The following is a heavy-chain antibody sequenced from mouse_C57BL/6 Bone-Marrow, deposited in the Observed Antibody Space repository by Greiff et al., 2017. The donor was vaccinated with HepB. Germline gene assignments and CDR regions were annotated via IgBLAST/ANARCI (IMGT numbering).Heavy chain of an antibody. CDR2: NYWDDDK. CDR1: GFSLSTSGMG. V-gene: IGHV8-12*01. Sequence: QVTLKESGPGILQSSPTLSLSCSFSGFSLSTSGMGVSWIRQPSGKGLEWLAHNYWDDDKRYNPSLKSRLTISKDTSRNQVFLKSTSVDTADTATYYCGRRGDWDDAMDDWGQGTSVTVA. J-gene: IGHJ4*01. CDR3: GRRGDWDDAMDD. D-gene: IGHD4-1*01.